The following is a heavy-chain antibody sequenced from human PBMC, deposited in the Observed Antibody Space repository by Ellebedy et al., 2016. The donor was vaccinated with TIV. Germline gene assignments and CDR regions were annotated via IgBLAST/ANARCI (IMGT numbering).Heavy chain of an antibody. Sequence: MPSETLSLTCTVSGGSTSTYYWTWIRQPPGKGLEWIGNVYYSGSPNYNPSLKSRVTISLHTSKKQFSLKLDSVTAADTAVYYCARAFLSKWLDPWGRGILVTVAS. CDR2: VYYSGSP. V-gene: IGHV4-59*01. CDR3: ARAFLSKWLDP. J-gene: IGHJ5*02. CDR1: GGSTSTYY.